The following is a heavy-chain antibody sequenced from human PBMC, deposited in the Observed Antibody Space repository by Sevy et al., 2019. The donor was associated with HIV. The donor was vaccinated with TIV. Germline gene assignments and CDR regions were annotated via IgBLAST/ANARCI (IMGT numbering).Heavy chain of an antibody. J-gene: IGHJ4*02. V-gene: IGHV4-34*01. CDR2: INHSGST. Sequence: SETLSLTCAVYGGSFSGYYWSWIRQPPGKGLEWIGEINHSGSTNYNPSLKSRVTISVDTSKNQFSLKLSSVTAADTAVYYCATVMIVPTGGFDYWGQGTLVTVSS. D-gene: IGHD3-22*01. CDR3: ATVMIVPTGGFDY. CDR1: GGSFSGYY.